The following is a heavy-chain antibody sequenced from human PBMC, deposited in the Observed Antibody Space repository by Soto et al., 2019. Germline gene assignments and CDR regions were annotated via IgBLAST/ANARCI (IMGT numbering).Heavy chain of an antibody. V-gene: IGHV1-46*03. J-gene: IGHJ5*02. CDR1: GYTFTSHF. D-gene: IGHD3-16*01. CDR3: TRGGTVAPEYDH. CDR2: VNPVDNSR. Sequence: QVQLVQSGAEVKKPGASVKLSCKASGYTFTSHFTHWVRQAPGQGLEWMGIVNPVDNSRRYAQKFQGRVTMTGDTSTSAVYMELNSLTSEDTAVYYCTRGGTVAPEYDHWGQGTLVTVSS.